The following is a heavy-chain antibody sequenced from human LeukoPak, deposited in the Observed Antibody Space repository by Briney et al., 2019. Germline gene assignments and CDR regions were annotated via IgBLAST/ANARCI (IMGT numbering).Heavy chain of an antibody. CDR1: GFTLDDYA. V-gene: IGHV3-9*01. CDR2: ISWNSGSI. Sequence: GRSLRLSCAASGFTLDDYAMHWVRQAPGKGLEWVSGISWNSGSIGYADSVKGRFTISRDNAKNSLYLPMNSLRAEDTALYYCAKDMGIPRDYDILTQGGGLDYWGQGTLVTVSS. CDR3: AKDMGIPRDYDILTQGGGLDY. D-gene: IGHD3-9*01. J-gene: IGHJ4*02.